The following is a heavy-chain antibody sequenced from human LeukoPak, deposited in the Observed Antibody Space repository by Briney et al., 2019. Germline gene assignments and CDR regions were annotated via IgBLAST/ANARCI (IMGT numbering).Heavy chain of an antibody. J-gene: IGHJ6*02. CDR2: IPYDGSNK. V-gene: IGHV3-30-3*01. D-gene: IGHD2-21*01. CDR1: GFTFSSYA. Sequence: PGGSLRLSCAASGFTFSSYAMHWVRQAPGKGLEWVAVIPYDGSNKYYADSVKGRFTISRDNSKNTLYLQMNSLRAEDTAVYYCARGIRDLIPYYYYGMDVWGQGTTVTVSS. CDR3: ARGIRDLIPYYYYGMDV.